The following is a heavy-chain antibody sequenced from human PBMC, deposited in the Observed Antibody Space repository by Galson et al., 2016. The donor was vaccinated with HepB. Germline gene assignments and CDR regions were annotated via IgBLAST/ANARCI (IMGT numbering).Heavy chain of an antibody. CDR1: GFSLSASGVG. D-gene: IGHD1-1*01. Sequence: PALVKPTQTLTLTCTFSGFSLSASGVGVGWLRQPPGKALGWLALIYWDDDKRYSPSLQSRLTITKDTSKSQVVLTMTNMDPVDTATYYCAHTPSMEEVPSRWFDPWGQGTLVTVSS. CDR2: IYWDDDK. J-gene: IGHJ5*02. CDR3: AHTPSMEEVPSRWFDP. V-gene: IGHV2-5*02.